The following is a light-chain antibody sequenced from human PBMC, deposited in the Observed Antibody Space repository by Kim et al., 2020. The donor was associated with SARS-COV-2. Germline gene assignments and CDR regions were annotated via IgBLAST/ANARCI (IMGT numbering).Light chain of an antibody. CDR2: GAS. V-gene: IGKV3-15*01. CDR3: QQYDDWPPWT. Sequence: SPGERAPPPCGASQSVGTNVAWYQQHAGQAPQLLIYGASTRAAGIPARFSGSGSGTEFTLTISSLQSEDLAVYSCQQYDDWPPWTFGQGTKVEIK. J-gene: IGKJ1*01. CDR1: QSVGTN.